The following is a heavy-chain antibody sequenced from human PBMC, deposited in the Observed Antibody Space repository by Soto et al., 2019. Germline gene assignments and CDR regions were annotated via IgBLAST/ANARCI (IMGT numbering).Heavy chain of an antibody. V-gene: IGHV3-30*18. D-gene: IGHD6-19*01. CDR3: AKDVAVAGLGWGYYYYGMDV. J-gene: IGHJ6*02. CDR2: ISYDGSNK. Sequence: QVPLVESGGGVVQPGRSLRLSCAASGFTFSSYGMHWVRQAPGKGLEWVAVISYDGSNKYYADSVKGRFTISRDNSKNTLYLQMNSLRAEDTAVYYCAKDVAVAGLGWGYYYYGMDVWGQGTTVTVSS. CDR1: GFTFSSYG.